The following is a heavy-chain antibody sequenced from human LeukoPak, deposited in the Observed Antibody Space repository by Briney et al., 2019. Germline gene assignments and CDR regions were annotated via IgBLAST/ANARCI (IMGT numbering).Heavy chain of an antibody. J-gene: IGHJ4*02. CDR3: ARIIAAAVSYYFDY. CDR1: GGSISSYY. Sequence: SETLSLTCTVSGGSISSYYWSWIRHPAGKGLEWIGRIYTSGSTNYNPSLKSRVTMSVDTSKNQFSLKLSSVTAADTAVYYCARIIAAAVSYYFDYWGQGTLVTVSS. D-gene: IGHD6-13*01. V-gene: IGHV4-4*07. CDR2: IYTSGST.